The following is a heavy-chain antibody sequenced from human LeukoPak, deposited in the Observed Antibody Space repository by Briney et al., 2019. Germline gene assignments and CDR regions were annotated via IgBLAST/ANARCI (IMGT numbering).Heavy chain of an antibody. V-gene: IGHV3-23*01. CDR1: GFTFSSYV. J-gene: IGHJ4*02. CDR3: AAPGIAVAGVFRTFDY. CDR2: VTGSGGTT. D-gene: IGHD6-19*01. Sequence: PGGSLRLSCAASGFTFSSYVMSWVRQAPGKGLEWVSGVTGSGGTTYYADSVKGRFAISRDNSKNTLYLHMNSLRAEDTAVFYCAAPGIAVAGVFRTFDYWGQGTLVTVSS.